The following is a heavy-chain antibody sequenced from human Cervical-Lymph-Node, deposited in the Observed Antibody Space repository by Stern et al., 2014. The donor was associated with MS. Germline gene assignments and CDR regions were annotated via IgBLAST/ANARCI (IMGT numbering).Heavy chain of an antibody. V-gene: IGHV5-51*01. Sequence: EVQLMQSGAEVKKHGESLKISCKGSGYNFASYWIGWERQVPGKGLEWMGIIYPDDSDARYTPSFQGQFTMSADKSIGTAYLQWSSLKASDTAFYFCARKGTYGLDYWGQGALVTVSS. J-gene: IGHJ4*02. CDR1: GYNFASYW. CDR2: IYPDDSDA. CDR3: ARKGTYGLDY. D-gene: IGHD3-10*01.